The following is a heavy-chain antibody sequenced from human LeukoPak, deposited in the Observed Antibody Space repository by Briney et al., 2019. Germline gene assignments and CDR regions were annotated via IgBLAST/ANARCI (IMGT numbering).Heavy chain of an antibody. Sequence: GGSLRLSCAASGFTLSSYAMRWVRQAPGKGLEWVSAISGSGGSTYYADSVKGRFTISRDNSKNTLYLQMNSLRAEDTAVYYCAKIVGYSSGWPYFDYWGQGTLVTVSS. CDR2: ISGSGGST. CDR1: GFTLSSYA. V-gene: IGHV3-23*01. CDR3: AKIVGYSSGWPYFDY. D-gene: IGHD6-19*01. J-gene: IGHJ4*02.